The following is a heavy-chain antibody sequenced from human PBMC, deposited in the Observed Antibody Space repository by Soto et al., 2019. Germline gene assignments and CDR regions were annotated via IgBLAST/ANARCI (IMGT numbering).Heavy chain of an antibody. D-gene: IGHD3-3*01. J-gene: IGHJ4*02. CDR3: ARGELLLYRYRQYYFDY. V-gene: IGHV3-33*01. Sequence: QVQLVESGGGVVQPGRSLRLSCAASGFTFSSYGMHWVRQAPGKGLEWVAVIWYDGSNKYYADSVKGRFTYSRDNSKNTLYLQMNSLRAEDTAVYYCARGELLLYRYRQYYFDYWGQGTMVTVSS. CDR1: GFTFSSYG. CDR2: IWYDGSNK.